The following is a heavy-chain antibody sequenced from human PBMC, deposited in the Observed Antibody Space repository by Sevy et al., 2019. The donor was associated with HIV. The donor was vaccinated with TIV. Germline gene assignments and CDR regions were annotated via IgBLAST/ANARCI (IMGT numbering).Heavy chain of an antibody. CDR3: ARVSEGALYMDV. CDR1: GFTFSSYW. D-gene: IGHD1-26*01. CDR2: IKQDGSEK. Sequence: GGSLRLSCAASGFTFSSYWISWVRQAPGKGLEWVANIKQDGSEKYYVDSVKGRFTISRDNAKNSLYLQMNSLRAEDTAVYYCARVSEGALYMDVWGKRTTVTVSS. V-gene: IGHV3-7*03. J-gene: IGHJ6*03.